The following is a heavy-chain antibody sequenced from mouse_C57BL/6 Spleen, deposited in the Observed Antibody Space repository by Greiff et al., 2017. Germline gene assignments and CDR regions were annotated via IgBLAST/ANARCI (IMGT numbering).Heavy chain of an antibody. D-gene: IGHD2-3*01. V-gene: IGHV1-64*01. CDR1: GYTFTSYW. Sequence: QVQLKQPGAELVKPGASVKLSCKASGYTFTSYWMHWVKQRPGQGLEWIGMIHPNSGSTNYNEKFKSKATLTVDKSSSTAYMQLSSLTSEDSAVYYCARQDDGYYGFDYWGQGTTLTVSS. CDR2: IHPNSGST. CDR3: ARQDDGYYGFDY. J-gene: IGHJ2*01.